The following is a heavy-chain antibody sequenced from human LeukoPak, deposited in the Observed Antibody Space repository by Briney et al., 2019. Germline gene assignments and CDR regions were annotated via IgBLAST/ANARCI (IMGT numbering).Heavy chain of an antibody. Sequence: SETLSLTCAVYGGSFSGYYWSWIRQPPGKGLEWIGEINHSGSTNYNPSLKSRVTISVDTSKNQFSLKLSSVTAADTAVYYCARGEGNSFCNWFDPWGQGTLVTVSS. CDR2: INHSGST. J-gene: IGHJ5*02. CDR1: GGSFSGYY. CDR3: ARGEGNSFCNWFDP. D-gene: IGHD6-13*01. V-gene: IGHV4-34*01.